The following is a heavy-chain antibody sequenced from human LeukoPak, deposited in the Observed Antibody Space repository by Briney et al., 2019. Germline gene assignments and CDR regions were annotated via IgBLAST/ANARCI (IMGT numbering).Heavy chain of an antibody. J-gene: IGHJ5*02. V-gene: IGHV4-34*01. CDR2: INHSGST. Sequence: SETLSLTCAVYGGSFSGYYWSWIRQPPGKGLEWIGEINHSGSTNYNPSLKSRVTISVDTSKSQFSLKLSSVTAADTAVYYCARVADVGAGSRGLFDPWGQGTLVTVSS. CDR1: GGSFSGYY. CDR3: ARVADVGAGSRGLFDP. D-gene: IGHD3-10*01.